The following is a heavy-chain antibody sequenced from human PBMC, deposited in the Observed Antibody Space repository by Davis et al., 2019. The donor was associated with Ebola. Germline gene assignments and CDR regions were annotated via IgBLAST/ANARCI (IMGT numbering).Heavy chain of an antibody. CDR2: IWYDGRNS. J-gene: IGHJ1*01. V-gene: IGHV3-33*03. Sequence: GESLKISCAASGFTFSRYGMHWVRQAPGKGLEWVAFIWYDGRNSHYIDSVKGRFTISRDNAKNSLYLQMNSLRAEDTAVYYCAKQEQLWLLGYFQHWGQGTLVTVSS. D-gene: IGHD5-18*01. CDR3: AKQEQLWLLGYFQH. CDR1: GFTFSRYG.